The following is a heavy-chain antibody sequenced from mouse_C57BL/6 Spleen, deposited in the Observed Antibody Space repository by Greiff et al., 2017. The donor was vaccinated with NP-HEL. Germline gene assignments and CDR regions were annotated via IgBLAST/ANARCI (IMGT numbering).Heavy chain of an antibody. Sequence: VQLQQSGAELARPGASVKLSCKASGYTFTSYGISWVKQRTGQGLEWIGEIYPRSGNTYYNEKFKGKATLTADKSSSTAYMELRSLTSEDSAVYFCARELGREWFAYWGQGTLVTVSA. CDR2: IYPRSGNT. J-gene: IGHJ3*01. CDR3: ARELGREWFAY. V-gene: IGHV1-81*01. D-gene: IGHD4-1*01. CDR1: GYTFTSYG.